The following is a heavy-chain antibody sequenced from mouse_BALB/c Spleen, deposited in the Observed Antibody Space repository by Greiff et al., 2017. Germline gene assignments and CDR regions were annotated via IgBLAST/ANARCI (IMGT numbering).Heavy chain of an antibody. V-gene: IGHV5-9-4*01. Sequence: EVMLVESGGGLVKPGGSLKLSCAASGFTFSSYAMSWVRQSPEKRLEWVAEISSGGSYTYYPDTVTGRFTISRDKAKNTLYLEMSSLRSEDTAMYYCARRGLRTGFDYWGQGTTLTVSS. J-gene: IGHJ2*01. CDR3: ARRGLRTGFDY. D-gene: IGHD2-2*01. CDR1: GFTFSSYA. CDR2: ISSGGSYT.